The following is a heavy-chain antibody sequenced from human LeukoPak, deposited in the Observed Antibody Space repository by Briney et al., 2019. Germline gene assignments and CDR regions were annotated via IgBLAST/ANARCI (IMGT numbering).Heavy chain of an antibody. D-gene: IGHD5-18*01. Sequence: ASVTVSCKASGGTFSSYAINWVRQAAGQGLEWMGWMNSNSGNTGYAQKFQGRVTMTRNTSISTAYMELSSLRSEDTAVYYCARGGGYSYHAFDIWGQGTMVTVSS. CDR3: ARGGGYSYHAFDI. CDR1: GGTFSSYA. CDR2: MNSNSGNT. J-gene: IGHJ3*02. V-gene: IGHV1-8*02.